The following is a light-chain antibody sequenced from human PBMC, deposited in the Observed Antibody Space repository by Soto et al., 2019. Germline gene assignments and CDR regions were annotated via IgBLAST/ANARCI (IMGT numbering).Light chain of an antibody. J-gene: IGKJ1*01. Sequence: DIQMTQSPSTLPSTLGDSVSITCRASQSISSWLAWYQQQPGKATKLLIYDASSLESGVQSRFSGSGSATESTLTIRSLQPDDFATYYCKQYNNYWTCGQGTKV. V-gene: IGKV1-5*01. CDR1: QSISSW. CDR3: KQYNNYWT. CDR2: DAS.